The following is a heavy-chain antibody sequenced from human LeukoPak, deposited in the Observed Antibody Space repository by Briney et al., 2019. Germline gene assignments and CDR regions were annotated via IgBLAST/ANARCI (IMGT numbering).Heavy chain of an antibody. CDR3: ARGAVRGRTNFDY. CDR2: AYYRSKWYI. CDR1: GDSVSGSPAV. V-gene: IGHV6-1*01. J-gene: IGHJ4*02. D-gene: IGHD3-10*01. Sequence: SQTLSLTCAISGDSVSGSPAVWNWIRQSPSRGLEWLGRAYYRSKWYIAYAESVKGRIAITPDTSKNQFSLQLNSVTPEDTAVYYCARGAVRGRTNFDYWGQGTLVTVSS.